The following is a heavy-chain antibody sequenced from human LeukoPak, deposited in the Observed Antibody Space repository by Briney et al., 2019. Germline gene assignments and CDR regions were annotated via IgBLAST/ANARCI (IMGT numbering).Heavy chain of an antibody. Sequence: GGSLRLSCAASGFTFSSYAMSWVRQAPGKGLEWVSAISGSDGGTYYADSVKGRFTISRDNSKNTLYLQMNSLRAEDTAVYYCARGMGGSYDSSGYYFDYWGQGALVTVSS. CDR3: ARGMGGSYDSSGYYFDY. J-gene: IGHJ4*02. CDR1: GFTFSSYA. V-gene: IGHV3-23*01. D-gene: IGHD3-22*01. CDR2: ISGSDGGT.